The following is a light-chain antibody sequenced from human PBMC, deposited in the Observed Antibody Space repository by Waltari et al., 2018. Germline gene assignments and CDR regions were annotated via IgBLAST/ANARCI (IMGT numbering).Light chain of an antibody. CDR2: GNS. CDR1: SANIGAGYD. CDR3: QSYDSSLSGSV. Sequence: QSVLTKQPPVSGAPGQRVTISCTGSSANIGAGYDVHWYQQLPGTAPKLLIYGNSNRPSGVPDRFSGSKSGTSASLAITGLQAEDEADYYCQSYDSSLSGSVFGGGTKLTVL. J-gene: IGLJ2*01. V-gene: IGLV1-40*01.